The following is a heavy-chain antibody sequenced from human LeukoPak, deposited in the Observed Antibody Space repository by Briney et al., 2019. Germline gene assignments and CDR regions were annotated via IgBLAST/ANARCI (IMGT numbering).Heavy chain of an antibody. V-gene: IGHV5-51*01. CDR2: IYPGDSDT. Sequence: GASLKISCKGSGYSFTSYWIGWVRPMPGKGLEWMGIIYPGDSDTRYSPSFQGQVTISADKSISTAYLQWSSLKASDTAMYYCARIGGSRYSSSWYPYWGQGTLVTVSS. J-gene: IGHJ4*02. CDR3: ARIGGSRYSSSWYPY. D-gene: IGHD6-13*01. CDR1: GYSFTSYW.